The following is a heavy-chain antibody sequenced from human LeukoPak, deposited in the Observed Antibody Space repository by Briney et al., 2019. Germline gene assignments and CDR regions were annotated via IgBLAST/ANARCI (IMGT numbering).Heavy chain of an antibody. CDR2: TYYRSTWYN. J-gene: IGHJ5*02. CDR1: GDSVSSISVT. V-gene: IGHV6-1*01. CDR3: ARRLTQYDCFDP. D-gene: IGHD2-2*01. Sequence: SQTLSLTCAISGDSVSSISVTWNWIRQYPWRGLEWLGRTYYRSTWYNDYAVSVRGRITVNPDTSKNQFSLHLNSVTPEDTAVYYCARRLTQYDCFDPWGQGILVTVSS.